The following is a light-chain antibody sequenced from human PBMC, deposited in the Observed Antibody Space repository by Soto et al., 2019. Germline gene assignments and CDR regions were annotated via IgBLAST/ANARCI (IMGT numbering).Light chain of an antibody. CDR2: YDS. J-gene: IGLJ1*01. CDR1: NIGTKS. Sequence: SSELTQPLSVSVAPGKTARITCEGNNIGTKSVHWYQQRPGQAPVLIIYYDSDRPSGIPERFSGSNSGNTATLTISRVEGGDEADYYCQVWDSSNDHRVFGAGTKVTVL. V-gene: IGLV3-21*04. CDR3: QVWDSSNDHRV.